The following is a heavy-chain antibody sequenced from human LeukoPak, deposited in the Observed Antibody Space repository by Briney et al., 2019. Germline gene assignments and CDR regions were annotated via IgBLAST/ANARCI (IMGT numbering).Heavy chain of an antibody. D-gene: IGHD3-22*01. J-gene: IGHJ4*02. Sequence: PGGSLRLSCAASGFTFSSYAMSWVRQAPGKGLEWVSTIGGSGGTTYYADSVKGRFTISRDNSKNTLYLQMSSLRAEDTAIYYCAKDRGRHYDSSGYYWGYYFDSWGQGILVTVST. CDR2: IGGSGGTT. V-gene: IGHV3-23*01. CDR3: AKDRGRHYDSSGYYWGYYFDS. CDR1: GFTFSSYA.